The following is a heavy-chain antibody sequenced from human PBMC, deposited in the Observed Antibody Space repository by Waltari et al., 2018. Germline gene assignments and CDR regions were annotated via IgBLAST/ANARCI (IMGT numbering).Heavy chain of an antibody. CDR2: INHSGST. D-gene: IGHD3-10*01. V-gene: IGHV4-34*01. CDR1: GGSFSGYY. J-gene: IGHJ5*02. CDR3: ARRGGVLLWFGESWVRNWFDP. Sequence: QVQLQQWGAGLLKPSETLSLTCAVYGGSFSGYYWSWIRKPPGKGLEWIGEINHSGSTNYNPSLKSRVTISVDTSKNQFSLKLSSVTAADTAVYYCARRGGVLLWFGESWVRNWFDPWGQGTLVTVSS.